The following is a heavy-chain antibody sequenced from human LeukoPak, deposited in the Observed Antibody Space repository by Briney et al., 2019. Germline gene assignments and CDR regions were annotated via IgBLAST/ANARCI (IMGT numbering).Heavy chain of an antibody. CDR2: IRYDGSNA. J-gene: IGHJ6*03. Sequence: GGSLRLSCAASGFTFNTYGMHWVRQAPGKGLGWVAFIRYDGSNACYADSVKGRFTISRDNSKNTLYLQMNSLRPEDTAVYYCAKEGYYYLDVWGKGTTVTISS. CDR3: AKEGYYYLDV. V-gene: IGHV3-30*02. CDR1: GFTFNTYG.